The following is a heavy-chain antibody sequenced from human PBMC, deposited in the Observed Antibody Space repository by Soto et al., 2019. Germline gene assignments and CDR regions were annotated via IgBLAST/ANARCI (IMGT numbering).Heavy chain of an antibody. Sequence: GGSLRLSCAASGFTISRNAMYWVCQAPGKGLDWVSGISDRGDTTHYADSVKGRFTISRDTSKNTLYLQLNSLRADDTAVYYCAKDKPGTTAFDYWGQGTLVTVSS. V-gene: IGHV3-23*01. CDR3: AKDKPGTTAFDY. J-gene: IGHJ4*02. CDR2: ISDRGDTT. CDR1: GFTISRNA. D-gene: IGHD1-1*01.